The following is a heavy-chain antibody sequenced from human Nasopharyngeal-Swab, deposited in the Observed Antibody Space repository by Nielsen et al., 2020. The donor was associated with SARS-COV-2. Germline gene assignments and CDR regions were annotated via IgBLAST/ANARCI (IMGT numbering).Heavy chain of an antibody. D-gene: IGHD3-10*01. CDR3: ASALVWFGEIWFDP. J-gene: IGHJ5*02. V-gene: IGHV3-66*01. CDR2: FYSDGST. CDR1: GFTVSSNY. Sequence: ETLSLTCAASGFTVSSNYMSWVRQAPGKGLEWVSVFYSDGSTFYADSVKGRFTISRDNSKNTLYLQMNSLRAEDTAVYYCASALVWFGEIWFDPWGQGTLVTVSS.